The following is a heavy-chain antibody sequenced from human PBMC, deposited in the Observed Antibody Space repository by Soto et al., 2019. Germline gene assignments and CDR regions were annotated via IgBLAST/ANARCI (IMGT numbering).Heavy chain of an antibody. J-gene: IGHJ6*02. Sequence: GASVKVSCKASGYPFTSYGISWVRQAPGQGLEWMGWISAYNGYTNYGQKFQGRVTMTTDTSTSTAYLELRSLRSDDAAVYYCARDISGYSRESYCYYAMDVWGQGTTVTVSS. CDR3: ARDISGYSRESYCYYAMDV. V-gene: IGHV1-18*04. CDR1: GYPFTSYG. D-gene: IGHD3-22*01. CDR2: ISAYNGYT.